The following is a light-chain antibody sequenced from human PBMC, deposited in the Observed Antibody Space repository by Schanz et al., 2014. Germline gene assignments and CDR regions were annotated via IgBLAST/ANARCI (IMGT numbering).Light chain of an antibody. CDR1: NSNIGNNY. CDR2: DNT. V-gene: IGLV1-51*01. CDR3: GTWDSSLSAVV. Sequence: QSALTQPPSVSAAPGQKVTISCSGSNSNIGNNYVSWYQQPPGTAPKLLIYDNTKRPSGIPDRFSGSKSGTSATLGITGLQTGDEADYYCGTWDSSLSAVVFGGGTKVTVL. J-gene: IGLJ2*01.